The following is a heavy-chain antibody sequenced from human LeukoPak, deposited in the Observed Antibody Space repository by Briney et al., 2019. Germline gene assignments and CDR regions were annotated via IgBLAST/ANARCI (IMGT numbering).Heavy chain of an antibody. CDR3: ARAVDRYYGGNSYYYYMDV. Sequence: KPGESLKISCKGSGYSFTSYWIGWVRQMPGKGLEWMGIIYPGDSDTRYSPSFQGQVTISADKSISTAYLQWGSLKASDTAMYYCARAVDRYYGGNSYYYYMDVWGKGTTVTVSS. CDR2: IYPGDSDT. J-gene: IGHJ6*03. V-gene: IGHV5-51*01. D-gene: IGHD4-23*01. CDR1: GYSFTSYW.